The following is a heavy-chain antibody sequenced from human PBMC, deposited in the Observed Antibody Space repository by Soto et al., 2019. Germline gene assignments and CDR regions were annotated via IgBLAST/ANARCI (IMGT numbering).Heavy chain of an antibody. D-gene: IGHD3-22*01. CDR1: GGTFSSYA. Sequence: ASVKVSCKASGGTFSSYAISWVRQAPGQGLEWMGGIIPIFGTANYAQKFQGRVTITADESTSTAYMELSSLRSEDTAVYYCAGANYYDSSGYYVPFDYCGQGTLVTGS. J-gene: IGHJ4*02. V-gene: IGHV1-69*01. CDR2: IIPIFGTA. CDR3: AGANYYDSSGYYVPFDY.